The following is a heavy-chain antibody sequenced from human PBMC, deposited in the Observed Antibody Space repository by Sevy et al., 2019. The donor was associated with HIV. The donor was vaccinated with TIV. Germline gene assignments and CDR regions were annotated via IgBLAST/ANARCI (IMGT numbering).Heavy chain of an antibody. V-gene: IGHV3-23*01. D-gene: IGHD5-12*01. J-gene: IGHJ4*02. CDR1: GFTFSSYA. Sequence: GGSLRLSCAASGFTFSSYAMSWVRQAPGKGLEWVSAISGSGISTYYADSVKGRFTISRDNSKNTLYLQMNNLGAEGTAVFYCAKGIGYSGYETDYWGQGTLVTVSS. CDR2: ISGSGIST. CDR3: AKGIGYSGYETDY.